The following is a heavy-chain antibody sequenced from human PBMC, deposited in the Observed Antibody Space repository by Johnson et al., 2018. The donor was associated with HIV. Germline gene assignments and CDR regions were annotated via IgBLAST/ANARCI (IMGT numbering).Heavy chain of an antibody. Sequence: QVQLVESGGGVVQPGRSLRLSCAASGFTFSNYGMAWVRQAPGKGLEWVTVISFAGVKKYYADSVKGRFTISRDNSKGTLYLQMNSLRAEDTAVYYCARDSSGYYDAFDIWGQGTMVTVSS. J-gene: IGHJ3*02. CDR3: ARDSSGYYDAFDI. CDR1: GFTFSNYG. V-gene: IGHV3-33*08. CDR2: ISFAGVKK. D-gene: IGHD3-22*01.